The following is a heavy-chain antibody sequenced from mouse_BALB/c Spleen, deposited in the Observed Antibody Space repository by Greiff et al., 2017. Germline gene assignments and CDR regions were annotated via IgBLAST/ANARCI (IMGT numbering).Heavy chain of an antibody. CDR1: GFTFSSYA. CDR2: ISSGGSYT. J-gene: IGHJ3*01. D-gene: IGHD2-4*01. V-gene: IGHV5-9-4*01. Sequence: EVQLMESGGGLVKPGGSLKLSCAASGFTFSSYAMSWVRQSPEKRLEWVAEISSGGSYTYYPDTVTGRFTISRDNAKNTLYLEMSSLRSEDTAMYYCARAFYDYETCFAYWGQGTLVTVSA. CDR3: ARAFYDYETCFAY.